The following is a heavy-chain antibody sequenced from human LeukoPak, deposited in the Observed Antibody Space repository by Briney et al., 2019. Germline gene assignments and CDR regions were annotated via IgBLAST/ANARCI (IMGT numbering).Heavy chain of an antibody. CDR1: GYTFTSYW. V-gene: IGHV5-51*01. CDR2: IYPGDSDT. D-gene: IGHD1-26*01. CDR3: ARANSGSYPGLDY. J-gene: IGHJ4*02. Sequence: GESLKISCKGSGYTFTSYWIVWVRQMPGKGLEWMGIIYPGDSDTRYSPSFQGQVTISADKSISTAYLQWSSLKASDTAMYYCARANSGSYPGLDYWGQGTLVTVSS.